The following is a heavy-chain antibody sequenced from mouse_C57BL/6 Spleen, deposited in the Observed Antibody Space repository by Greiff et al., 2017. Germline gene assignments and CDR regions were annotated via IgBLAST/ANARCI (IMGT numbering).Heavy chain of an antibody. CDR2: INPINGGT. CDR3: VRRYYYGSTWYFGV. Sequence: QVQLQQPGPELVKPGASVKLSCKASGYNFTSYWMHWVKQRPGQGLEWIGNINPINGGTNYNEKFKSKATMTVEKSSSTAYMQLSSLTSEDSAVYYCVRRYYYGSTWYFGVRGTGTTVTASS. V-gene: IGHV1-53*01. J-gene: IGHJ1*03. D-gene: IGHD1-1*01. CDR1: GYNFTSYW.